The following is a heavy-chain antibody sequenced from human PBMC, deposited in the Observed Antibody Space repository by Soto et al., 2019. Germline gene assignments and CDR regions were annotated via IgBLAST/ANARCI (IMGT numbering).Heavy chain of an antibody. V-gene: IGHV4-39*01. Sequence: QLQLQESGPGLVKPSETLSLTCTVSGGSISSSSYYWGWIRQPPGKGLEWIGSIYYSGSTYYNPSLNSRVTKSVDTSLNLCSLKLCSVSASHTALYYCARQYDYIWVSPRYYFDYWGQGTLVTVSS. J-gene: IGHJ4*02. CDR2: IYYSGST. CDR1: GGSISSSSYY. CDR3: ARQYDYIWVSPRYYFDY. D-gene: IGHD3-16*01.